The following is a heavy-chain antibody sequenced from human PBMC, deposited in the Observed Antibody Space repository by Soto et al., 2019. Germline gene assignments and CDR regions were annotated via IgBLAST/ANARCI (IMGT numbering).Heavy chain of an antibody. J-gene: IGHJ3*02. Sequence: GGSLRLSCAASGFTFSSYWMHWVRQAPGKGLVWVSRINSDGSSTSYADSVKGRFTISRDNAKNTLYLQMNSLRAEDTAVYYCAKTLPGGSYAFDIWGQGTMVTVSS. V-gene: IGHV3-74*01. D-gene: IGHD2-15*01. CDR3: AKTLPGGSYAFDI. CDR1: GFTFSSYW. CDR2: INSDGSST.